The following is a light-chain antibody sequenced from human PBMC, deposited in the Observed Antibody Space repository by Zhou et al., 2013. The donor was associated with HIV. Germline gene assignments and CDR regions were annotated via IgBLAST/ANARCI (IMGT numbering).Light chain of an antibody. CDR2: AAS. CDR3: QQYNTFSPGS. J-gene: IGKJ2*03. V-gene: IGKV1-17*01. Sequence: DIQMTQSPSSLSASVGDRVTITCRASQGIRNDLGWYQQKPGKAPKXLIYAASSLQSGVPSRFSGSGSGTEFTLTISSLQPDDVATYYCQQYNTFSPGSYGQGTKLEIK. CDR1: QGIRND.